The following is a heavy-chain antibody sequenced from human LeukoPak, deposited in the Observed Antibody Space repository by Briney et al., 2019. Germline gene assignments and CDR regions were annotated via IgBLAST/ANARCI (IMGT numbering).Heavy chain of an antibody. Sequence: GGSLRLSCAASGFTFSSFWMSWVRQAPGKGLEWVANIKLDGSEKYYVDSVKGRFTISRDNAKNSLYLQMNSLRAEDTAVYYCARDRKQWRDAFDIWGQGTMVTVSS. J-gene: IGHJ3*02. D-gene: IGHD6-19*01. CDR1: GFTFSSFW. CDR3: ARDRKQWRDAFDI. V-gene: IGHV3-7*01. CDR2: IKLDGSEK.